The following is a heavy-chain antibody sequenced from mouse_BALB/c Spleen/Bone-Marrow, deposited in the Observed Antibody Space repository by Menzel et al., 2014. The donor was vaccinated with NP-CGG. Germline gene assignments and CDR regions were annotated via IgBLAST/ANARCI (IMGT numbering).Heavy chain of an antibody. CDR3: ARNHFGSNSLGY. V-gene: IGHV1S135*01. J-gene: IGHJ3*01. D-gene: IGHD1-1*01. Sequence: VQLQQSGPELVKPGASVKISCKASGYSFTGYNMNWVKQSDGRSLEWIGNIDPYYGGTSYNQKFRGKATLTVDKSSSTAYMQLTSLTSEDSAVYYCARNHFGSNSLGYWGQGTLVTVSA. CDR2: IDPYYGGT. CDR1: GYSFTGYN.